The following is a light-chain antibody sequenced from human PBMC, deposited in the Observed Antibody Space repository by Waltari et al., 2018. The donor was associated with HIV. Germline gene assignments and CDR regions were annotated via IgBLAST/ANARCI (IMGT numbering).Light chain of an antibody. CDR3: QSADSSGTSVL. CDR1: ALPKQY. Sequence: SYELTQPPSVSVSPGQTARITCSGDALPKQYAFWYRKKQGQAPVLVMYKDTKRPSGIPERFSGYSSGTTVTLTISGVQAEDEADYYCQSADSSGTSVLFGGGTKLTVL. J-gene: IGLJ2*01. CDR2: KDT. V-gene: IGLV3-25*03.